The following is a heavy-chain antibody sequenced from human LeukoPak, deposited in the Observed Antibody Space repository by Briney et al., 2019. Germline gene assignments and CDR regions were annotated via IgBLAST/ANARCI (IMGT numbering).Heavy chain of an antibody. J-gene: IGHJ4*02. D-gene: IGHD3-10*01. Sequence: PGGTLRLSCAASGVSFSDCGMHWVRQAPGKGLEWGMMVRNNGGDKYYADSVRRRFTISRDNSKNTLYLQMNSRRPEDTAVYYCAKHYYGSGSQKYYFDYWGQGTLVTVSS. CDR3: AKHYYGSGSQKYYFDY. CDR1: GVSFSDCG. CDR2: VRNNGGDK. V-gene: IGHV3-30*02.